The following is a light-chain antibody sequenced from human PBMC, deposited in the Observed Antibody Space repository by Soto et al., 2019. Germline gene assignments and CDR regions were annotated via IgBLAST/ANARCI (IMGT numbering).Light chain of an antibody. CDR1: GSVSNN. V-gene: IGKV3-15*01. CDR2: GAS. Sequence: EIVLTQSPATLSVSQGERATLSCRASGSVSNNLAWYQQKPGQAPRLLIYGASARATGIPARFSGSGSGTEFPLTIGGLQSEVFAVYYCQQYNAWPLTFGGGTKVEIK. CDR3: QQYNAWPLT. J-gene: IGKJ4*01.